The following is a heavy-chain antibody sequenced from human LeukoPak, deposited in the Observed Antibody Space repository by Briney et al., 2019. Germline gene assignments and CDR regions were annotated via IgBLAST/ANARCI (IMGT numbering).Heavy chain of an antibody. CDR3: ARDRGGYTYSHDY. Sequence: SETLSLTCTVSGGSISSGSYYWSWIRQPAGKGLEWIGRIYTSGSTNYNPSLKSRVTISVDTSKNQLSLKLSSVTAADTAVYYCARDRGGYTYSHDYWGQGALVTVSS. V-gene: IGHV4-61*02. J-gene: IGHJ4*02. D-gene: IGHD5-18*01. CDR2: IYTSGST. CDR1: GGSISSGSYY.